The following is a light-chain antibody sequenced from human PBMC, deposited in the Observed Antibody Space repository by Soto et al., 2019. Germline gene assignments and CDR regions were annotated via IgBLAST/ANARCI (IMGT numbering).Light chain of an antibody. CDR3: CSYAGSTTYV. CDR2: EAS. CDR1: SSDVGSYNL. V-gene: IGLV2-23*01. J-gene: IGLJ1*01. Sequence: QSALTQPASVSGSPGQSITISCTGTSSDVGSYNLVSWYQQLPGKAPKLMIYEASKRPSGVSNRFSGSKSGNTASLTISGLQAEDEADYYCCSYAGSTTYVFGTGTKLTVL.